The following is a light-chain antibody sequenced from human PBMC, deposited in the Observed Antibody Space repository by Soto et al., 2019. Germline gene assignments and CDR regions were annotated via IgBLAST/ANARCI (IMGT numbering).Light chain of an antibody. Sequence: DIQLTQFPSFLSASVGDRATITCRASQGINSYLAWYQQKPGKAPELLIYDASALQSGVPPRFSGGGSGTEFTLTVSSLQPEDSATYYCQQLKSYPLTFGGGTKVEIK. J-gene: IGKJ4*01. V-gene: IGKV1-9*01. CDR1: QGINSY. CDR3: QQLKSYPLT. CDR2: DAS.